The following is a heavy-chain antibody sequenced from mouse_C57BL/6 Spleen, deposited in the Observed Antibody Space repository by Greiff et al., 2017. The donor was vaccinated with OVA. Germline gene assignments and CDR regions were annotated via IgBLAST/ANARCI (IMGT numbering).Heavy chain of an antibody. CDR2: IDPENGDT. J-gene: IGHJ4*01. Sequence: EVKVVESGAELVRPGASVKLSCTASGFNIKDDYMHWVKQRPEQGLEWIGWIDPENGDTEYASKFQGKATITADTSSNTAYLQLSSLTSEDTAVYYCTTTMVRDYWGQGTSVTVSS. V-gene: IGHV14-4*01. CDR3: TTTMVRDY. D-gene: IGHD2-2*01. CDR1: GFNIKDDY.